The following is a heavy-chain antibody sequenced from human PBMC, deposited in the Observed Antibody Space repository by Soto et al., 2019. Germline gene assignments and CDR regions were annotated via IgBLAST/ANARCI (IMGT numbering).Heavy chain of an antibody. J-gene: IGHJ6*03. CDR3: AGHCSGGSCYKNYYYMDV. CDR1: GFTVSSNY. CDR2: IYSGGST. D-gene: IGHD2-15*01. Sequence: GGSLRLSCAASGFTVSSNYMSWVRQAPGKGLEWVSVIYSGGSTYYADSVKGRFTISRHNSKNTLYLQMNSLRAEDTAVYYCAGHCSGGSCYKNYYYMDVWGKGTTVTVSS. V-gene: IGHV3-53*04.